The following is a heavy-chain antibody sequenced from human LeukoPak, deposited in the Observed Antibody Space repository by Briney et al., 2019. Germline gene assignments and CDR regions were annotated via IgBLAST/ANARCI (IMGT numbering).Heavy chain of an antibody. D-gene: IGHD3-22*01. J-gene: IGHJ4*02. CDR2: INHSGNX. CDR1: GGSFSGYY. Sequence: PSETLSLTCAVYGGSFSGYYWTWIRQPPGKGXXXXGEINHSGNXXXXXXXXXXXAISVXTSKNQFSLKLSSVIAADTAMYYCARSKDGSGFAAYWGQGTQVTVSS. V-gene: IGHV4-34*01. CDR3: ARSKDGSGFAAY.